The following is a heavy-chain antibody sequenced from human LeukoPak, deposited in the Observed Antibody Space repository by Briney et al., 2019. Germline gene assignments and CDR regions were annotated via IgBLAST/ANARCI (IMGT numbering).Heavy chain of an antibody. J-gene: IGHJ1*01. Sequence: GGSLRLSCAASGFTLSIYAMSWVRQAPGKGLEWVSAISGRGVTTYYADSVKGRFTISRDNSKNTLYLQMNSLRAEDTAVYYCAKDQYDSSGYYPEYFHHWGQGTLVTVSS. CDR2: ISGRGVTT. CDR3: AKDQYDSSGYYPEYFHH. D-gene: IGHD3-22*01. V-gene: IGHV3-23*01. CDR1: GFTLSIYA.